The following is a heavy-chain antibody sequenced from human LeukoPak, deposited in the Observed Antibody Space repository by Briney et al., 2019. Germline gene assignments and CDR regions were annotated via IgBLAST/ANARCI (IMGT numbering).Heavy chain of an antibody. Sequence: PSETLSLTCTVSGGSISSGDYHWGWIRQPPGKGLEWVASIFYSGTTYYNPSLKSRVTISVDTSKNQFSLKLSSVTAADTAVYYCARDLSVAAPDYWGQGILVTVSS. V-gene: IGHV4-39*07. CDR2: IFYSGTT. CDR1: GGSISSGDYH. J-gene: IGHJ4*02. CDR3: ARDLSVAAPDY. D-gene: IGHD6-19*01.